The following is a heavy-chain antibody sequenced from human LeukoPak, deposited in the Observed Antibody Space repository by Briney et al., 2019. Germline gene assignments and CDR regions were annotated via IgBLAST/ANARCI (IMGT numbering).Heavy chain of an antibody. CDR2: IIPIFGTA. CDR3: ARASKPRGLLYYYYYYMDV. CDR1: GGTFSSYA. V-gene: IGHV1-69*13. D-gene: IGHD2/OR15-2a*01. Sequence: ASVKVSCKASGGTFSSYAISWVRQAPGQGLEWMGGIIPIFGTANYAQKFQGRVTITADESTSTAYMELSSLRSEDTAVYYCARASKPRGLLYYYYYYMDVWGKGTTVTISS. J-gene: IGHJ6*03.